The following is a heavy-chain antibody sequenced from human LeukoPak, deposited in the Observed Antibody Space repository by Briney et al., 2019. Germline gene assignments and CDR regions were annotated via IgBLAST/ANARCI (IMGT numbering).Heavy chain of an antibody. CDR3: ASYYYDSSGKTFDY. Sequence: SETLSLTCAVYGGSFSGYYWSWIRQPPGKGLEWIGEINHSGSTNYNASLKSRVTISVDTSKNQFSLKLSSVTSAHTAVYYSASYYYDSSGKTFDYWGQGTLVTVSS. V-gene: IGHV4-34*01. D-gene: IGHD3-22*01. J-gene: IGHJ4*02. CDR1: GGSFSGYY. CDR2: INHSGST.